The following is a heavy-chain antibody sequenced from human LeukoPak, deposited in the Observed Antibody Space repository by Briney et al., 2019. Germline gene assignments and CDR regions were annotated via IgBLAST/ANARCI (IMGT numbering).Heavy chain of an antibody. CDR1: GGSISSSGYY. V-gene: IGHV4-39*01. D-gene: IGHD3-10*01. CDR2: VYYSGST. CDR3: ARNKGRYGSGRVHFDP. Sequence: KTSETLSLTCTVSGGSISSSGYYWGWIRQPPGKGLEWIGSVYYSGSTYHNPSLKSRVIISVDTSLKSRVTISVDTSKNQFSLKLNSVTAADTAVYYCARNKGRYGSGRVHFDPWGQGTLVTVSS. J-gene: IGHJ5*02.